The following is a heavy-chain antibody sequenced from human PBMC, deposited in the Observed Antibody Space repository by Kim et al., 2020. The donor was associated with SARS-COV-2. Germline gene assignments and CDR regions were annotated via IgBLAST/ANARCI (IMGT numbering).Heavy chain of an antibody. CDR3: AVGGSSWDY. J-gene: IGHJ4*02. Sequence: SEILSLTCTVSGGSISSSSYYWGWIRQPPGKGLEWIGSIYYSGSTYYNPSLKSRVTISVDTSKNQFSLKLSSVTAADTAVYYCAVGGSSWDYWGQGTLVTVSS. CDR1: GGSISSSSYY. D-gene: IGHD6-6*01. V-gene: IGHV4-39*01. CDR2: IYYSGST.